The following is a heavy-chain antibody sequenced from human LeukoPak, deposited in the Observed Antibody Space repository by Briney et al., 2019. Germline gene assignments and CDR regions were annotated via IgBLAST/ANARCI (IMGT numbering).Heavy chain of an antibody. CDR1: GFTFTSSA. D-gene: IGHD3-22*01. V-gene: IGHV1-58*02. CDR3: AARYYYDSSGYSEAFDP. J-gene: IGHJ5*02. CDR2: IVVGSGNT. Sequence: GASVKVSCKASGFTFTSSAMQWVRQARGQRLEWIGWIVVGSGNTNYAQKFQERVTTTRDMSTSTAYMELSSLRSEDTAVYYCAARYYYDSSGYSEAFDPWGQGTLVTVSS.